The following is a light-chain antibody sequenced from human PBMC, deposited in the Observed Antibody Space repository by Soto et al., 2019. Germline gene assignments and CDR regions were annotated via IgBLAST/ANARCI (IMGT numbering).Light chain of an antibody. Sequence: AIRMTQSPSSLSASTGDRVTITCRASQGISSYLAWYQQKPGKAPKLLIYAASTLQSGVPSRFSGSESGTDFTLTISCLQSEDFATYYCQQYYSYPQLTFGGGTKVEIK. V-gene: IGKV1-8*01. CDR2: AAS. J-gene: IGKJ4*01. CDR1: QGISSY. CDR3: QQYYSYPQLT.